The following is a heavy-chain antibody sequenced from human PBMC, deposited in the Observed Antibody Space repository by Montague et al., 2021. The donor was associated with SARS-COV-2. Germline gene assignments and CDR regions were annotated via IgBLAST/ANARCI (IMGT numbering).Heavy chain of an antibody. CDR3: VRMDAAPRLNNWFDP. Sequence: SETLSLTCTVSGGSISSSDSYWGWIRQPPGKGLEWIGSIYYSGSTYYNPSLKSRITMSVDTSKNQFSLKLSSVTAADTAVYFCVRMDAAPRLNNWFDPWGQGALVTVSS. CDR2: IYYSGST. CDR1: GGSISSSDSY. J-gene: IGHJ5*02. V-gene: IGHV4-39*01. D-gene: IGHD3/OR15-3a*01.